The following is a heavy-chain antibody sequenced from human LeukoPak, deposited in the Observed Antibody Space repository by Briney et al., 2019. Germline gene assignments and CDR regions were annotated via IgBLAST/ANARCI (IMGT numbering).Heavy chain of an antibody. D-gene: IGHD2-21*02. J-gene: IGHJ4*02. V-gene: IGHV1-18*01. CDR2: ISAYNGNT. Sequence: ASVKVSCKASGGTFSSYAISWVRQAPGQGLEWMGWISAYNGNTNYAQKLQGRVTMTTDTSTSTAYMELRSLRSDDTAVYYCARDRGSYCGGDCHFDYWGQGTLVTVSS. CDR3: ARDRGSYCGGDCHFDY. CDR1: GGTFSSYA.